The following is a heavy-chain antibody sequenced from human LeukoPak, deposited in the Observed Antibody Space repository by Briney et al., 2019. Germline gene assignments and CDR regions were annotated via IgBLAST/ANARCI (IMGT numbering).Heavy chain of an antibody. D-gene: IGHD3-3*01. CDR2: IYGGGTT. CDR3: ASLEGGPSDGR. CDR1: GFPVRSRY. V-gene: IGHV3-53*01. Sequence: GGFLRLSCEVSGFPVRSRYMTWVRQPPGKGLECVAVIYGGGTTYHIDSVKGRFTISRDISKSTMYLEMNNLRVEDTAIYYCASLEGGPSDGRWGQGTLVTVSS. J-gene: IGHJ4*02.